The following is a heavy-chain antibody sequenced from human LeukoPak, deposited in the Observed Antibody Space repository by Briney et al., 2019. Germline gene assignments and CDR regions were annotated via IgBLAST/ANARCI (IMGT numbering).Heavy chain of an antibody. CDR3: ARGCSGGSCYSDAFGI. CDR2: IYYSGST. CDR1: GDSISSYY. J-gene: IGHJ3*02. V-gene: IGHV4-59*01. Sequence: SETLSLTCTVSGDSISSYYWSWIRQPPGKGLEWIGYIYYSGSTDYNPSLKSRVTISVDTSKNQFSLKLSSVTAADTAVYYCARGCSGGSCYSDAFGIWGQGTMVTVSS. D-gene: IGHD2-15*01.